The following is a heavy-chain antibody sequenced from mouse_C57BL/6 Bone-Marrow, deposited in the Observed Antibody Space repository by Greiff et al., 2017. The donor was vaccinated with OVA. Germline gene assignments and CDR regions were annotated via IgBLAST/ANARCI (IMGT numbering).Heavy chain of an antibody. V-gene: IGHV10-1*01. CDR3: VRGDLLTFFFDY. D-gene: IGHD4-1*01. CDR1: GFSFNTYA. CDR2: IRSKSNNYAT. Sequence: VQLKESGGGLVQPKGSLKLSCAASGFSFNTYAMNWVRQAPGKGLEWVARIRSKSNNYATYYADSVKDRFTISRDDSESMLYLQMNNLKTEDTAMYYCVRGDLLTFFFDYWGQGTTLTVSS. J-gene: IGHJ2*01.